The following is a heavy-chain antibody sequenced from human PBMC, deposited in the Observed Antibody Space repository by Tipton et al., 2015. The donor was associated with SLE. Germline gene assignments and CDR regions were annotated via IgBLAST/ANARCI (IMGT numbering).Heavy chain of an antibody. J-gene: IGHJ6*02. CDR1: GGSISSGSYY. D-gene: IGHD3-10*01. CDR3: ARDTYFGLDV. V-gene: IGHV4-61*01. Sequence: TLSLTCTVSGGSISSGSYYWSWIRQPPGKGLEWIASIYYSGTINYNPSLKSRVTMSIDMSKNQFSLSLTSVTAADTAIYYCARDTYFGLDVWGQGTTVIVSS. CDR2: IYYSGTI.